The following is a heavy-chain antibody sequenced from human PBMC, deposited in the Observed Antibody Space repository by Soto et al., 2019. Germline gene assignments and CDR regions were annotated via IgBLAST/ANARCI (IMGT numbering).Heavy chain of an antibody. Sequence: SSETLSLTCTVSGGSISSGDYYWSWIRQPPGKGLEWIGYIYYSGSTYYNPSLKSRVTISVDTSKNTLYLQMTSLRAEDTAVYYCAKQSGSGSYYNVGSGGHFDYWGQGTLVTVSS. V-gene: IGHV4-30-4*02. CDR2: IYYSGST. CDR1: GGSISSGDYY. CDR3: AKQSGSGSYYNVGSGGHFDY. D-gene: IGHD3-10*01. J-gene: IGHJ4*02.